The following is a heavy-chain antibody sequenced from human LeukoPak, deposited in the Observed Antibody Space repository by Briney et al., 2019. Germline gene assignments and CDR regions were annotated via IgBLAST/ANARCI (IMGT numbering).Heavy chain of an antibody. CDR2: INPNSGGT. V-gene: IGHV1-2*02. Sequence: GASVKVSCKASGYTFTGYYMHWVRQAPGQGLEWMGWINPNSGGTNYAQKFQGRVTMTRDTSISTAYMELSRLRSDDTAVYYCAREEGGDSSGLVSFDPWGQGTLVTVSS. D-gene: IGHD6-25*01. J-gene: IGHJ5*02. CDR3: AREEGGDSSGLVSFDP. CDR1: GYTFTGYY.